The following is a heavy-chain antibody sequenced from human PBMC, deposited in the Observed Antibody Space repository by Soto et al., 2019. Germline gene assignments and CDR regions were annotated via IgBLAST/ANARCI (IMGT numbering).Heavy chain of an antibody. J-gene: IGHJ3*02. V-gene: IGHV3-48*01. D-gene: IGHD6-6*01. CDR2: ISSSSSTI. CDR1: GFTFSSYS. CDR3: ARDRTYSSSAHAFDI. Sequence: GGSLRLSCAASGFTFSSYSMNWVRQAPGKGLEWVSYISSSSSTIYYADSVKGRFTISRDNAKNSLYLQMNSLRAEDTAVYYCARDRTYSSSAHAFDIWGQGTMVTVSS.